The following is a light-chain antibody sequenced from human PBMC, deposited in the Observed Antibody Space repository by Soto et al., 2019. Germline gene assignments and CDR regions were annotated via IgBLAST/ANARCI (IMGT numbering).Light chain of an antibody. CDR1: QTISSW. CDR3: QHYNSYSEA. J-gene: IGKJ1*01. CDR2: KAS. V-gene: IGKV1-5*03. Sequence: DIQLTQSPSFLSASVRDRVTITCRASQTISSWLAWYQQKPGKAPKLLIYKASTLKSGVPSRFSGSGSGTEFTLTISSLQPDDFATYYCQHYNSYSEAFGQGTKV.